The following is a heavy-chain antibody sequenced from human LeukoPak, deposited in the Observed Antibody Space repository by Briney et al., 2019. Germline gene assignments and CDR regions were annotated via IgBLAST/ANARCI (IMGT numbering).Heavy chain of an antibody. Sequence: PSETLSLTCTVSGDSISSSDNYWRWIRQPPGKGLEWIGAFRYGGSTYYTPSLKSRVIISVDTSKNQFSLKLRSVTASDTAAYYCSRRTSNPVGAIDYWGQGTLVTVSS. D-gene: IGHD1-26*01. CDR1: GDSISSSDNY. J-gene: IGHJ4*02. CDR2: FRYGGST. V-gene: IGHV4-39*01. CDR3: SRRTSNPVGAIDY.